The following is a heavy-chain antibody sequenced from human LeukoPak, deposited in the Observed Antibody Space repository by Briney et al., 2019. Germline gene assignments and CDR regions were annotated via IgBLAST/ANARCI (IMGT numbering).Heavy chain of an antibody. J-gene: IGHJ4*02. V-gene: IGHV4-59*12. CDR2: IYYTGST. Sequence: PSETLSLTCSVSGGSISDYYWSWIRQPPGKGLEWIGYIYYTGSTNYNPSLKSRVTISLDTSNNQFSLKLTSVTAADTAVYYCARVRASGYYFDYWGQGTLVTVSS. CDR1: GGSISDYY. CDR3: ARVRASGYYFDY.